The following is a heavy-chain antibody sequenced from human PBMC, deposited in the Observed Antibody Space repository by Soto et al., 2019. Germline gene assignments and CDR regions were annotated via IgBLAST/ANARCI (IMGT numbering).Heavy chain of an antibody. J-gene: IGHJ5*02. CDR2: IYYSGST. D-gene: IGHD6-6*01. CDR3: ARERPDGARLDP. V-gene: IGHV4-30-4*01. CDR1: GGSISSGDYY. Sequence: QLQLQESGPGLVKPSQTLSLTCTVSGGSISSGDYYWSWIRQPPGKGLEGIGYIYYSGSTYYSPSLTRRVTRSVDTSKNQFSLKLSSVTAADTAVYYCARERPDGARLDPWGQGTLVTVSS.